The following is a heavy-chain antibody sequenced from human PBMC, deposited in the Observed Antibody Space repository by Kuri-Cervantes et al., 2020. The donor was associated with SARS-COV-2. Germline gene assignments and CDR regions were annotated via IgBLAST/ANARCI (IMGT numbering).Heavy chain of an antibody. CDR3: ARDLAVGQLWPFFDY. J-gene: IGHJ4*02. CDR1: GYTFTSYY. V-gene: IGHV1-2*02. CDR2: ISAYNGNT. D-gene: IGHD5-18*01. Sequence: ASVKVSCKASGYTFTSYYMHWVRQAPGQGLEWMGWISAYNGNTNYAQKFQGRVTMTRDTSISTAYMELSRLKSDDTAVYYCARDLAVGQLWPFFDYWGQGTLVTVSS.